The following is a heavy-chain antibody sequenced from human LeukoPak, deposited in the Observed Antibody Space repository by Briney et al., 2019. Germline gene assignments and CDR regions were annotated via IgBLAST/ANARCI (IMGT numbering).Heavy chain of an antibody. Sequence: PGRSLRLSCAASGFTFSNYWMHWVRQAPGKGLVWVSRIDGDGTKTDYADSAKGRFTISRDNAKNTLSLQMNSLRVEDTAVYYCARGDGPDYWGQGTLVTVSS. J-gene: IGHJ4*02. CDR1: GFTFSNYW. CDR3: ARGDGPDY. CDR2: IDGDGTKT. V-gene: IGHV3-74*01. D-gene: IGHD5-24*01.